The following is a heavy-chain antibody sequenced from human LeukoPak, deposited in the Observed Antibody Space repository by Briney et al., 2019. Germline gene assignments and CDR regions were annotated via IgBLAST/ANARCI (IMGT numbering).Heavy chain of an antibody. Sequence: GGSLRPSCAASGFTFSGYGMHWVRQAPGKGLECVALISTDGSNKDYADSVKGRFTISRDNSKNTLYLQMDSLRAEDTAVYYCARDWARGDSYYVDYWGQGTLVTVSS. J-gene: IGHJ4*02. V-gene: IGHV3-30*03. CDR3: ARDWARGDSYYVDY. CDR1: GFTFSGYG. D-gene: IGHD2-21*02. CDR2: ISTDGSNK.